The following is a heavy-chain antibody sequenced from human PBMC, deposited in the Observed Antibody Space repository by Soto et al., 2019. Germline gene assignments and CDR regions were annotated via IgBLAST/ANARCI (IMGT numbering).Heavy chain of an antibody. J-gene: IGHJ4*02. CDR2: ISYDGSNK. D-gene: IGHD1-1*01. V-gene: IGHV3-30-3*01. CDR1: GFTFSTYA. Sequence: QVQLVESGGGVVQPGRSLRLSCAASGFTFSTYAMHWVRQAPGKGLEWVEVISYDGSNKYYADSVKGRFTISRDNSSNTRYLQMNSLRAEDTAVYYCARARLGTPALDYWGQGTLVTVSS. CDR3: ARARLGTPALDY.